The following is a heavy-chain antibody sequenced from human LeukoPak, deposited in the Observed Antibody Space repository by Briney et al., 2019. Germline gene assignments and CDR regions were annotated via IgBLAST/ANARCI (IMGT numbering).Heavy chain of an antibody. J-gene: IGHJ4*02. CDR2: IYYSGSS. Sequence: SETLSLTCTVSGGSINSYYWSWIRQPPGKGLEWIAYIYYSGSSNYNPSLKSRVTISVDTSKNQFSLRLSSVTAADTAVYYCARHRDYGTGWYGFDYWGQGSLVTVSS. V-gene: IGHV4-59*08. D-gene: IGHD6-19*01. CDR1: GGSINSYY. CDR3: ARHRDYGTGWYGFDY.